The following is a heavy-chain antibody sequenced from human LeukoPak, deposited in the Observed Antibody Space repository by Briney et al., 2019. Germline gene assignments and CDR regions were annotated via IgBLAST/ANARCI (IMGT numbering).Heavy chain of an antibody. CDR3: ARDYQTEAPDY. J-gene: IGHJ4*02. CDR1: GYTFIGYH. V-gene: IGHV1-2*02. CDR2: IYPNSGGT. Sequence: ASVKVSCKASGYTFIGYHIHWVRQAPGQGLEWMGWIYPNSGGTNYAQKFQGRVTMTRDTSISTAYMELSRLSSDDTAVYYCARDYQTEAPDYWGQGTLVTVSS.